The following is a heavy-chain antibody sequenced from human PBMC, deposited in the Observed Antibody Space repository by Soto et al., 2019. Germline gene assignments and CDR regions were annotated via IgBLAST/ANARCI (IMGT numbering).Heavy chain of an antibody. D-gene: IGHD3-10*01. J-gene: IGHJ6*02. CDR3: ATGRGLYYYYGMDV. CDR2: ISGSGGST. CDR1: GFTFSSYA. Sequence: EVQLLESGGGLVQPGGSLRLSCAASGFTFSSYAMSWVRQAPGKGLEWVSAISGSGGSTYYADSVKGRFTISRDNSKNTLYLQMNSLRAEVTAVYYCATGRGLYYYYGMDVWGQGTTVTVSS. V-gene: IGHV3-23*01.